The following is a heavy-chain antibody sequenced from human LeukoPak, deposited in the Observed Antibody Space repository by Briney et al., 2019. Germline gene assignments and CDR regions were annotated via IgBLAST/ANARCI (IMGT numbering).Heavy chain of an antibody. Sequence: PSETLSLTCTVSGGSISSYYWSWIRQPPGKGLEWIGYIYYSGSTNYNPSLKSRVTISVDTSKNQFSLKLSSVTAADTAVYYCAREVQYQYCSGGGCYDDAFDIWGQGTMVTVSS. CDR3: AREVQYQYCSGGGCYDDAFDI. J-gene: IGHJ3*02. V-gene: IGHV4-59*01. CDR1: GGSISSYY. D-gene: IGHD2-15*01. CDR2: IYYSGST.